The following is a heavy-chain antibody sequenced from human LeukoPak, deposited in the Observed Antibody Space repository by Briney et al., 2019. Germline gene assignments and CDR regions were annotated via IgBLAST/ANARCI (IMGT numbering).Heavy chain of an antibody. CDR1: GFTFSNHS. J-gene: IGHJ4*02. Sequence: GGSLRLSCVVSGFTFSNHSMNWVRQAPGRGLEWVSSISSRGSYGFYVDSVKGRFTVSRDNTNNSLYLQMSSLRAEDTAVYYCARDLIRGYSYGLFDYWGQGTLVTVSS. V-gene: IGHV3-21*01. CDR2: ISSRGSYG. D-gene: IGHD5-18*01. CDR3: ARDLIRGYSYGLFDY.